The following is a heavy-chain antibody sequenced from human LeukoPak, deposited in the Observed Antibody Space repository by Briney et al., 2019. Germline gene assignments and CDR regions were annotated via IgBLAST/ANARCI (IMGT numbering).Heavy chain of an antibody. CDR3: ARADSSSWYPYYYGMDV. D-gene: IGHD6-13*01. CDR1: GLTFRTHW. V-gene: IGHV3-7*03. J-gene: IGHJ6*02. Sequence: PGGSLRLSCAASGLTFRTHWMNWVRQAPGKGLEWVANIKPDGSETYYVDSVKGRFTVTRDNAQSSLHLQMDNLRGEDTAVYYCARADSSSWYPYYYGMDVWGQGTTVTVSS. CDR2: IKPDGSET.